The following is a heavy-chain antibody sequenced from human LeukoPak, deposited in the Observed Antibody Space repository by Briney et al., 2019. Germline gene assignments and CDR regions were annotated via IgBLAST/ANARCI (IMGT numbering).Heavy chain of an antibody. V-gene: IGHV3-53*01. CDR1: GFTMSDDNY. Sequence: GGSLRLSCAASGFTMSDDNYMSWVRQAPGKGLEWVSIIFNAESTYYEDSVKGRFTISRDISKNTVYLQMNSLSAEDTAVYYCVRVSERFVPAAIRHLNFDYWGQGTLVTVSS. J-gene: IGHJ4*02. D-gene: IGHD2-21*02. CDR3: VRVSERFVPAAIRHLNFDY. CDR2: IFNAEST.